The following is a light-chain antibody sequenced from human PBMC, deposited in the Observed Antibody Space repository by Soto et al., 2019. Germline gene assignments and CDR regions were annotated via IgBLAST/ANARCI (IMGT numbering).Light chain of an antibody. CDR1: NSDIGGYNY. CDR3: SSYTSRSTLGV. CDR2: DVS. J-gene: IGLJ2*01. V-gene: IGLV2-14*03. Sequence: QSALTQPASVSGSPGQSITISCTGTNSDIGGYNYVSWYQQHPGKAPKLMIYDVSNRTSGVSYRFSGSKSGNTASLTICGLQAEDEADYYCSSYTSRSTLGVFGGGTKLTVL.